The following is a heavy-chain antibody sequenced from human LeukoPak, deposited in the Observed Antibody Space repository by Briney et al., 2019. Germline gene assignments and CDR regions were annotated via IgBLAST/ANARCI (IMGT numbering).Heavy chain of an antibody. CDR1: GGTFSSYA. J-gene: IGHJ4*02. V-gene: IGHV1-69*04. Sequence: AVKVSRKASGGTFSSYAISWLRQPPGQGLEWMGRIIPIHGIASDADKFQGRVTITADKSTSTAYMELSSLRSEDTAVYYCASDVSLGIAAAGTVEDGLGDFDYWGQGTLVTVSS. CDR3: ASDVSLGIAAAGTVEDGLGDFDY. CDR2: IIPIHGIA. D-gene: IGHD6-13*01.